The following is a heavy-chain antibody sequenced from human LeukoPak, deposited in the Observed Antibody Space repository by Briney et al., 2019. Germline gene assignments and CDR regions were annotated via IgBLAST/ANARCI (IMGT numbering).Heavy chain of an antibody. D-gene: IGHD6-13*01. CDR2: ITAGGDST. J-gene: IGHJ4*02. CDR1: GFTFSGYA. V-gene: IGHV3-23*01. Sequence: GSLRLSCAASGFTFSGYAMSWVRLAPGEGLEWVSAITAGGDSTYYAESVKGRFTISRDNLKNMVFLQMSTLRAEDTAIYYCAESHASIWNVYDYWGQGTLVTVSS. CDR3: AESHASIWNVYDY.